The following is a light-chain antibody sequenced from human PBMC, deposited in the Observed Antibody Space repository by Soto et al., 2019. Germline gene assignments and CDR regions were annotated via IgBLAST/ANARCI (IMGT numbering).Light chain of an antibody. CDR3: QQSYSTLGT. V-gene: IGKV1-39*01. J-gene: IGKJ1*01. CDR1: QSISSY. Sequence: DIQMTQSPSSLSESVGDRVTITCRASQSISSYLNWYQQKPGKDPKLLIYAASSLQSGVPSRFSGSGSGTDFTLTISSLQPEDFATYYCQQSYSTLGTFGQGTKV. CDR2: AAS.